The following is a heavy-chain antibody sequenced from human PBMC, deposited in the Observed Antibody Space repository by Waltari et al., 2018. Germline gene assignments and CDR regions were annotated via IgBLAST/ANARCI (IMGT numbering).Heavy chain of an antibody. CDR3: ARGTSYDFWSGDPTKDYFDY. CDR1: GGSISSRNW. CDR2: IYHSGST. Sequence: VQLQESGPGLVKPSGTLSLTCAVAGGSISSRNWWSWVRQPPGKWLEWIGEIYHSGSTNYNPSLKSRVTISVDKSKNPFSRKLSSVTPADTAVYYCARGTSYDFWSGDPTKDYFDYWGQGTLVTVSS. J-gene: IGHJ4*02. D-gene: IGHD3-3*01. V-gene: IGHV4-4*02.